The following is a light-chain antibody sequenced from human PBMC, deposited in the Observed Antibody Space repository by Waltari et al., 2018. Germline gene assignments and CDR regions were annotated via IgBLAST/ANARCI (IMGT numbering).Light chain of an antibody. J-gene: IGKJ4*01. CDR1: QNVGTS. V-gene: IGKV3-15*01. Sequence: EIVVTQSPATLSGSAVERVTLACRASQNVGTSLAWYQQKPGQTPRLLIFGAYSRASGVPARFSGSGSGTDFTLAISSLQSEDFAVYYCQQYEDWPRHSFGGGTKVQIE. CDR3: QQYEDWPRHS. CDR2: GAY.